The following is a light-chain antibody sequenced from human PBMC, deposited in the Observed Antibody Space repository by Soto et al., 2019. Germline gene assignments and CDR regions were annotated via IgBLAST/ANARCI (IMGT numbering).Light chain of an antibody. V-gene: IGKV3-20*01. CDR1: QSVSNSY. CDR2: GAS. CDR3: QQYXSSPIT. Sequence: EIVLTQSPGTLSLSPGERATLSCRASQSVSNSYLAWYQQKPGQAPRVLIYGASTRATGIPDRFSGSGSGXXXXXXXXXXXXEXXXVYYCQQYXSSPITFGQGTRLEIK. J-gene: IGKJ5*01.